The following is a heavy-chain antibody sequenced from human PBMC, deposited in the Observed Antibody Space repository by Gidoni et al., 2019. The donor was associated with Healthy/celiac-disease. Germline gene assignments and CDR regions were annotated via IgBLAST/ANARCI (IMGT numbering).Heavy chain of an antibody. J-gene: IGHJ5*02. CDR2: INHSGST. Sequence: QVQLQQWGAGLLTPSETLSLTCAVYGGSFSGYYWSWIRQPPGKGLEWIGEINHSGSTNYNPSLKSRVTISVDTSKNQFSLKLSSVTAADTAVYYCARGKSQWLARRNWFDPWGQGTLVTVSS. D-gene: IGHD6-19*01. CDR1: GGSFSGYY. CDR3: ARGKSQWLARRNWFDP. V-gene: IGHV4-34*01.